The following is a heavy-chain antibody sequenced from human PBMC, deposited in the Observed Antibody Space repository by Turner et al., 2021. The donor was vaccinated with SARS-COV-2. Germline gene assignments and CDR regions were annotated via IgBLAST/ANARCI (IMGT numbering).Heavy chain of an antibody. CDR1: GGSISGYY. CDR3: AREQYCAGNCYPHFDS. Sequence: QVVLQESGPGLVEPSETLSLTGTVSGGSISGYYWSWLRQPAGKELQWIGHVYSSGSTTDNPSLQTRLSMSVDTSRNEVSLRLTSVTAADTAVYYCAREQYCAGNCYPHFDSWGQGTRVIVSS. V-gene: IGHV4-4*07. D-gene: IGHD2-21*02. CDR2: VYSSGST. J-gene: IGHJ4*02.